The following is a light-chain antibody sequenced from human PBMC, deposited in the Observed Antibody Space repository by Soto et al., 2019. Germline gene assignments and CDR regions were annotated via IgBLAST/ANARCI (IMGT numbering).Light chain of an antibody. CDR2: AVS. Sequence: DIQMTQSPSSLSASVGDRVTITCRASQSISTYLNWYQHKPGKAPKVLIYAVSSLQSGVPSRFSGSGSGTDFTLTITSLQPEDSVTYYCQHSYGTPRTFGQGTKVEIK. J-gene: IGKJ1*01. CDR1: QSISTY. V-gene: IGKV1-39*01. CDR3: QHSYGTPRT.